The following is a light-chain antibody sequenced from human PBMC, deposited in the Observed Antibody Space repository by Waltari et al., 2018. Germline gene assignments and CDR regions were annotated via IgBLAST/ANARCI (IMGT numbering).Light chain of an antibody. V-gene: IGKV1-39*01. CDR1: QNINTY. CDR2: AAS. Sequence: DIQMTQSPTSLSASLGDRLPITCRSSQNINTYLNWLQQRPGQPPKLLIYAASTLQSGVPSRFSGRGSGTHFTLTITGLQPEDFATYYCQQSFNTAPLTFGGGTKVEI. J-gene: IGKJ4*01. CDR3: QQSFNTAPLT.